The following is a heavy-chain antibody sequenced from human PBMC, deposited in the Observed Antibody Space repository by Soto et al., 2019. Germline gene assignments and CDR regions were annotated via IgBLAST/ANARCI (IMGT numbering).Heavy chain of an antibody. Sequence: ASVKLSCKACGDTFTSYAMHWVRQAPGQRLEWMGWINAGNGNTKYSQKFQGRVTITRDTSASTAYMELSSLRSEDTAVYYCARVGIVPAAMPKYYFDYWGQGTLLTVSS. CDR3: ARVGIVPAAMPKYYFDY. CDR2: INAGNGNT. V-gene: IGHV1-3*01. J-gene: IGHJ4*02. D-gene: IGHD2-2*01. CDR1: GDTFTSYA.